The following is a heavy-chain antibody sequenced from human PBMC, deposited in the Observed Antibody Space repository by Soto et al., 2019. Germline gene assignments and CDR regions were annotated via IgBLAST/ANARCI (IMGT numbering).Heavy chain of an antibody. J-gene: IGHJ4*02. CDR3: AKDKVPVVVTAPFDY. CDR1: GFTFSSYG. Sequence: QVQLVESGGGVVQPGSSLRLSCAASGFTFSSYGMHWVRQAPGKGLEWVAVISYDGSNKYYADSVKGRFTISRDNSKNTLYLQMNSLRAEDTAVYYCAKDKVPVVVTAPFDYWGQGTLVTVSS. CDR2: ISYDGSNK. V-gene: IGHV3-30*18. D-gene: IGHD2-21*02.